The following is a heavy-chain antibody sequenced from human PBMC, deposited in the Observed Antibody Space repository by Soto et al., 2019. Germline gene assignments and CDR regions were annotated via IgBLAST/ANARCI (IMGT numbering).Heavy chain of an antibody. V-gene: IGHV1-8*01. CDR1: AYSFTSCD. D-gene: IGHD6-19*01. J-gene: IGHJ3*02. CDR2: MNPNSGNT. Sequence: ASVQFFCKASAYSFTSCDINWVRQVTGQGLEWMGWMNPNSGNTGYAQKFQGRVTMTRNTSISTAYMELSSLRSEDTAVYYCASDSSGWYSALDIWGQGTMVTVSS. CDR3: ASDSSGWYSALDI.